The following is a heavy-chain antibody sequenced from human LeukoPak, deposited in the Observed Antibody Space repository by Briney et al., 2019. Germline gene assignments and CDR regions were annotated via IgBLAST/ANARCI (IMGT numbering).Heavy chain of an antibody. V-gene: IGHV3-43*02. CDR2: IRADGGTT. D-gene: IGHD1-26*01. CDR3: ARDNTGSYEY. Sequence: PGGSLRLSCAASGFTFGDYDMHWVRQAPGNGLEWVSLIRADGGTTHYADSVKGRFTISRDNSKNSLYLQMNSLRTEDTALYYCARDNTGSYEYWGQGTLVTVSP. J-gene: IGHJ4*02. CDR1: GFTFGDYD.